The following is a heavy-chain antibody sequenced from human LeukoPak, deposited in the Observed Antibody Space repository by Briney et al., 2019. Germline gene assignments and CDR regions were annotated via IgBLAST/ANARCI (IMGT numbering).Heavy chain of an antibody. CDR2: IYPGDSDT. V-gene: IGHV5-51*01. CDR3: ARQKGHRAKGYYMDV. D-gene: IGHD1-26*01. CDR1: GYSFNNYW. J-gene: IGHJ6*03. Sequence: GESLKISCKGSGYSFNNYWMGWVRQMPGKGLEWMGIIYPGDSDTRYSPSFQGQVTISADKSISTAYLQWSSLKASDTAMYYCARQKGHRAKGYYMDVWGKGTTVTVSS.